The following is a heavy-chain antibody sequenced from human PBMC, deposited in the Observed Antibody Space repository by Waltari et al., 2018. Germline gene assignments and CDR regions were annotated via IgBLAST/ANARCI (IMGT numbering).Heavy chain of an antibody. CDR3: AKGKVPGLQLFDY. J-gene: IGHJ4*02. CDR2: ISGSGGST. CDR1: GFTFSSYA. Sequence: EVQLLESGGGLVQPGGSLRLSCAASGFTFSSYAMSWVRQAPGKGLDWVSAISGSGGSTYYADSVKGRFTISRDNSKNTLYLQMNSLRAEDTAVYYCAKGKVPGLQLFDYWGQGTLVTVSS. V-gene: IGHV3-23*01. D-gene: IGHD4-4*01.